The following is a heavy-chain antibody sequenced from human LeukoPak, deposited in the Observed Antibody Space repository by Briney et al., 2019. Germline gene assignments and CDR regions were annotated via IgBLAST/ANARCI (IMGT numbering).Heavy chain of an antibody. CDR2: ISSSGSTI. J-gene: IGHJ4*02. D-gene: IGHD5-18*01. CDR3: ARRIQLWLGENPDY. V-gene: IGHV3-11*01. Sequence: GGSLRLSCAASGFTVSSNYMSWVRQAPGKGLEWVSYISSSGSTIYYADSVKGRFTISRDNAKNSLYLQMNSLRAEDTAVYYCARRIQLWLGENPDYWGQGTLVTVSS. CDR1: GFTVSSNY.